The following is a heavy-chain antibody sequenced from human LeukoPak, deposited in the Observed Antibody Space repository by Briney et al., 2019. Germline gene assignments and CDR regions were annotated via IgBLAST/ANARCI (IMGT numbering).Heavy chain of an antibody. J-gene: IGHJ3*02. CDR2: INPNSGGT. Sequence: ASVTVSFKASGYTFTGYFMHWVRQAPGQGLEWMGWINPNSGGTNYSLKFQGRVTMTEDTSTDTAYMELSSLRFEDTAVYYCATDRYSGSYFDAFDIWGQGTMVTVSS. V-gene: IGHV1-2*02. CDR3: ATDRYSGSYFDAFDI. D-gene: IGHD1-26*01. CDR1: GYTFTGYF.